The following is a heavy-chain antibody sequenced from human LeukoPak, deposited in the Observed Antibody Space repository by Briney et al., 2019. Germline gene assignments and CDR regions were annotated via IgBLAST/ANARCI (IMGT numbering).Heavy chain of an antibody. Sequence: GGSLRLSCAASGFTFSSYAMHWVRQAPGKGLEWVAVISYDGSNKYYADSVKGRFTISRDNSKNTLYLQMNSLRAEDTAVYYCARDLWGGSTSCPFYWGQGTLVTVSS. V-gene: IGHV3-30*04. D-gene: IGHD2-2*01. CDR2: ISYDGSNK. CDR3: ARDLWGGSTSCPFY. J-gene: IGHJ4*02. CDR1: GFTFSSYA.